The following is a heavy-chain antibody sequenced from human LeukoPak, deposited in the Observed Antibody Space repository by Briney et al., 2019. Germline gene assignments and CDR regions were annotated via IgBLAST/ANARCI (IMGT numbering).Heavy chain of an antibody. CDR3: ARAFPGIAAAGIGAEYFQH. CDR1: GYTFTSYG. V-gene: IGHV1-18*01. CDR2: ISAYNGNT. Sequence: ASVKVSCKASGYTFTSYGISWVRQAPGQGLEWMGWISAYNGNTNYAQKLQGRVTMTTDTSTSTAYMELRSLRSDDTAVYYCARAFPGIAAAGIGAEYFQHWGQGTLVTVSS. D-gene: IGHD6-13*01. J-gene: IGHJ1*01.